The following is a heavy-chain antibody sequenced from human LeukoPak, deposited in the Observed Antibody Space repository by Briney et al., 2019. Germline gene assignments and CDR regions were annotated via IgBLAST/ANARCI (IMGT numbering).Heavy chain of an antibody. D-gene: IGHD2-21*01. CDR2: ISAYNGDT. Sequence: ASVMVSCKASGYTFSSYGISWLRQAPGQGLEWMGWISAYNGDTNYAQKFQGRVTMTTDTSTSTLYMEVRSLRSDDTAVYYCARDHGHKSVDYWGQGTLVIVSS. CDR3: ARDHGHKSVDY. J-gene: IGHJ4*02. V-gene: IGHV1-18*01. CDR1: GYTFSSYG.